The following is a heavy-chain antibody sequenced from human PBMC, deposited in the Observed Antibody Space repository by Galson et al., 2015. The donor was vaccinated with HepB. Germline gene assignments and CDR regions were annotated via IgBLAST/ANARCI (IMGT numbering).Heavy chain of an antibody. CDR3: AKFRGMDIGEYHFDH. J-gene: IGHJ4*02. CDR2: ISYDGSKK. CDR1: GFTFSHYA. D-gene: IGHD2-2*03. V-gene: IGHV3-30*04. Sequence: SLRLSCAASGFTFSHYAMHWVRQAPGKGLEWVAIISYDGSKKHYVDSVKGRFTISRDSSKNTLYLQMNSLRVEDTALYYCAKFRGMDIGEYHFDHWGQGTLVTVSS.